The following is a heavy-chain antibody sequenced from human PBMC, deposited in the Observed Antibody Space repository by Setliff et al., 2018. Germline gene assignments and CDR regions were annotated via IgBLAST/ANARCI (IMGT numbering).Heavy chain of an antibody. CDR3: AKDWNPSTYWYTDYFDS. J-gene: IGHJ4*02. Sequence: GGSLRLSCAASGFTFSSYSMNWVRQAPGKGLEWVSYISSSSSTIYYADSVKGRFTISRDNSKNTLYLQMNSLRAEDTAIYYCAKDWNPSTYWYTDYFDSWGQGTLVTVSS. D-gene: IGHD2-2*01. CDR1: GFTFSSYS. CDR2: ISSSSSTI. V-gene: IGHV3-48*01.